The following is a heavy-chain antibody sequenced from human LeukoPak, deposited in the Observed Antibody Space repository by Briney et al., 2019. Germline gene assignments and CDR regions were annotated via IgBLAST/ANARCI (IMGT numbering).Heavy chain of an antibody. CDR3: ARALGYCSGGSCPNWGYYLDY. D-gene: IGHD2-15*01. CDR1: GGSISSYY. J-gene: IGHJ4*02. V-gene: IGHV4-59*01. CDR2: IYYSGST. Sequence: SETLSLTCTVSGGSISSYYWSWIRQPPGKGLEWIGYIYYSGSTNYNPSLKSRVTISVDTSNNQFSLKLSSVTAADTAVYYCARALGYCSGGSCPNWGYYLDYWGQGTLVTVSS.